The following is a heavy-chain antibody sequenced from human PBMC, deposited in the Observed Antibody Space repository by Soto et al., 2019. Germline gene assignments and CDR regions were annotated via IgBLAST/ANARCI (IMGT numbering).Heavy chain of an antibody. Sequence: SVKVSCKASVVTFSSYAISWVRQAPGQGLEWMGGIIPIFGTANYAQKFQGRVTITADKSTSTAYMELSSLRSEDTAVYYCASASLGTYYYDSSGLSIWAFDIWGQGTMVTVSS. CDR2: IIPIFGTA. CDR1: VVTFSSYA. D-gene: IGHD3-22*01. J-gene: IGHJ3*02. V-gene: IGHV1-69*06. CDR3: ASASLGTYYYDSSGLSIWAFDI.